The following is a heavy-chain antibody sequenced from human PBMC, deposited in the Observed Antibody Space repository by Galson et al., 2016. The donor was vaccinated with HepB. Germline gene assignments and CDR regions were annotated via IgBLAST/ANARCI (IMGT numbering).Heavy chain of an antibody. CDR1: GFTFSTYG. D-gene: IGHD2-2*01. V-gene: IGHV3-48*02. J-gene: IGHJ4*02. Sequence: SLRLSCAASGFTFSTYGMNWVRQAPGKGLEWFSYISSSSGAIHYADSVKGRFTISRDNAKNSLYLEMNSLRDEDTALYYCARGDNIVSVPDALRLPTFIDSWGQGTLVTVSS. CDR3: ARGDNIVSVPDALRLPTFIDS. CDR2: ISSSSGAI.